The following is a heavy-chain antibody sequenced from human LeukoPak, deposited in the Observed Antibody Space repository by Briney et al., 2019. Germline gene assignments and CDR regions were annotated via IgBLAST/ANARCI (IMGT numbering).Heavy chain of an antibody. D-gene: IGHD4-17*01. CDR3: AGCPVGDWYFDL. CDR1: GYTFTSYG. J-gene: IGHJ2*01. V-gene: IGHV1-18*01. CDR2: ISAYNGNT. Sequence: ASVKVSCKASGYTFTSYGISWVRQAPGQGLEWMGWISAYNGNTNYAQKLQGRVTMTTDTSTSTAYMELRSLRSEDTAVYYCAGCPVGDWYFDLWGRGTLVTVSS.